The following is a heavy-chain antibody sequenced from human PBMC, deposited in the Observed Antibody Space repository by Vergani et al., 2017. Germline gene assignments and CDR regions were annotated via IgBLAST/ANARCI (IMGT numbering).Heavy chain of an antibody. Sequence: QVQLQESGPGLVKPSETLSLTCTVSGGSISSYYWSWIRQPPGQGLEWIGYIYYSGSTNYNPSLKSRVTISVDTSKNQFSLKLSSVTAADTAVYYCAREVTDYYYYYMDVWGKGTTVTVSS. CDR3: AREVTDYYYYYMDV. D-gene: IGHD4-23*01. V-gene: IGHV4-59*01. J-gene: IGHJ6*03. CDR1: GGSISSYY. CDR2: IYYSGST.